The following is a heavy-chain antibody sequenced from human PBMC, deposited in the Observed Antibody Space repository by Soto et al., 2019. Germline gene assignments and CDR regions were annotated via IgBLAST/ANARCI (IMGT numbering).Heavy chain of an antibody. CDR1: GFTFSSYA. V-gene: IGHV3-30-3*01. D-gene: IGHD4-17*01. Sequence: QVQLVESGGGVVQPGRSLRLSCAASGFTFSSYAMHWVRQAPGKGLEWVAVISYDGSNKYYADSVKGRFTISRDNSKNTLYLQINSLRAEDTAVYYCAREALRSTAQLDYWGQRTLVTVSS. CDR3: AREALRSTAQLDY. J-gene: IGHJ4*02. CDR2: ISYDGSNK.